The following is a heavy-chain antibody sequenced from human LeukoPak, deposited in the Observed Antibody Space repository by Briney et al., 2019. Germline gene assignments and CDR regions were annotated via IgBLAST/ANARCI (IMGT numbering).Heavy chain of an antibody. J-gene: IGHJ4*02. CDR3: AKDRPVEYSSGWYGEFRYFDY. Sequence: GGSLRLSCAASGFTFSSYAMSWVRQAPGKGLEWVSAISGSGGSTYYADSVKGRFTISRDNSKNTLYLQMNSLRAEDTAVYYCAKDRPVEYSSGWYGEFRYFDYWGQGTLVTISS. D-gene: IGHD6-19*01. CDR2: ISGSGGST. V-gene: IGHV3-23*01. CDR1: GFTFSSYA.